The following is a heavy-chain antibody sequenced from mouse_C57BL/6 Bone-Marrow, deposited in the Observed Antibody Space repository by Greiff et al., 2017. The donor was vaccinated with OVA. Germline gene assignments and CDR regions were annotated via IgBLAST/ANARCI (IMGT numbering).Heavy chain of an antibody. D-gene: IGHD3-2*02. J-gene: IGHJ4*01. V-gene: IGHV14-4*01. CDR2: IDPENGDT. Sequence: VQLQQSGAELVRPGASVKLSCTASGFNITDDYMHWVKQRPEQGLEWIGWIDPENGDTEYASKFQGKATITADTSSNTAYLQLSSLTSEDTAVYYCTKAQATVQSSYYYDMDYWGQGTTVTVSS. CDR1: GFNITDDY. CDR3: TKAQATVQSSYYYDMDY.